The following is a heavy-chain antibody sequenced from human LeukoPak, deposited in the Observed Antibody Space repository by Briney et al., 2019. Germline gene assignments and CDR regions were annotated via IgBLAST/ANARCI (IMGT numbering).Heavy chain of an antibody. CDR1: GYTFTSYG. V-gene: IGHV1-18*01. D-gene: IGHD5-12*01. Sequence: ASVKVSCKASGYTFTSYGISWVRQAPGQGLEWMGWISAYNGNTNYAQKLQGRVTMTTDTSTSAAYMELRSLRSDDTAVYYCARRGYDLNMAPDDYWGQGTLVTVSS. CDR2: ISAYNGNT. CDR3: ARRGYDLNMAPDDY. J-gene: IGHJ4*02.